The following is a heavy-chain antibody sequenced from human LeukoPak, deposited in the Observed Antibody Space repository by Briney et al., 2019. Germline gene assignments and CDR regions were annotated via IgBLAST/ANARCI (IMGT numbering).Heavy chain of an antibody. V-gene: IGHV4-34*01. CDR1: GGSFSGYY. D-gene: IGHD3-22*01. CDR2: INHSGST. CDR3: ARDGSGSMYYFDY. J-gene: IGHJ4*02. Sequence: SETLSLTCAVYGGSFSGYYWSWIRQPPGKGLEWIGEINHSGSTNYNPSLKSRVTISVDTSKNQFSLKLSSVTAADTAVYYCARDGSGSMYYFDYWGQGTLVTVSS.